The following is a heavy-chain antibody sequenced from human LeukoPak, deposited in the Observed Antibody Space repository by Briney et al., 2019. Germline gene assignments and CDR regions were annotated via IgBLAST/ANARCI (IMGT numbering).Heavy chain of an antibody. D-gene: IGHD3-3*01. J-gene: IGHJ4*02. CDR3: ATDRDFWSGYSSFDY. V-gene: IGHV1-69*13. CDR2: IIPIFGTA. CDR1: GGTFSSYA. Sequence: SVKVSCKASGGTFSSYAISWVRQAPGQGLEWMGGIIPIFGTANYAQKFQGRVTITADESTSTAYMELSSLRSEDTAVYYCATDRDFWSGYSSFDYWGQGTLVTVSS.